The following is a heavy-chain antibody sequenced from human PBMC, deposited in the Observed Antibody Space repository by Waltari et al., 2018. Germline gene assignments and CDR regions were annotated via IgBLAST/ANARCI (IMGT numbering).Heavy chain of an antibody. J-gene: IGHJ4*02. CDR2: IKQDGGEK. D-gene: IGHD2-21*02. V-gene: IGHV3-7*04. CDR3: ARGVTTVEC. CDR1: GFTFSNSW. Sequence: EVQLVESGGGLVQPGGSLRLSCSGSGFTFSNSWMSWVRQAPGKGLEWVASIKQDGGEKYYVDSMKGQFTISRDNDNNSLFLQMDSLRVEDTAVYYCARGVTTVECWGQGARVTVSS.